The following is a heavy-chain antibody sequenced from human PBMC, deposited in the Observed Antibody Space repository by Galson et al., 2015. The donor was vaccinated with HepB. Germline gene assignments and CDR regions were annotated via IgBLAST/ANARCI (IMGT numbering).Heavy chain of an antibody. CDR3: ARDQYSYGIAFDY. CDR1: GDSVSSNSAA. D-gene: IGHD5-18*01. V-gene: IGHV6-1*01. J-gene: IGHJ4*02. Sequence: CAISGDSVSSNSAAWNWIRQSPSRGLEWLGRTYYRSKWYHDYAVSVKSRITINPDTSKNQFSLQMSSVTPEDTAVYYCARDQYSYGIAFDYWGQGTLVTVSS. CDR2: TYYRSKWYH.